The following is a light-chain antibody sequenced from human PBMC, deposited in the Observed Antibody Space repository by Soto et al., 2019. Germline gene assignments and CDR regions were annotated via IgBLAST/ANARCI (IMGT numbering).Light chain of an antibody. CDR2: DVS. CDR3: CSYAGSYTFLV. V-gene: IGLV2-11*01. J-gene: IGLJ2*01. CDR1: SSDVGGYNY. Sequence: QSVLTQPRSVSGSPGQSVTISCTGTSSDVGGYNYVSWYQQHPGKAPKLMIYDVSKRPSGVPDRFSGSTSGNTASLTISGLQAEDEADYYCCSYAGSYTFLVFGGGTKLTVL.